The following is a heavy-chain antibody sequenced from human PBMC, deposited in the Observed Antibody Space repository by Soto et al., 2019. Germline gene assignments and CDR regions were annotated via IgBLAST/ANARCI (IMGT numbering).Heavy chain of an antibody. D-gene: IGHD3-16*01. CDR1: GYTFTSYW. J-gene: IGHJ4*02. Sequence: PGESLKISCTASGYTFTSYWIGWVRQMPGKGLEWMGIIYPGDSDTIYSPSFQGQVTISADKSISTAYLQWSSLKSSDTAMYYCARYDKSSRENTHLDYWGQGTQVTVS. CDR3: ARYDKSSRENTHLDY. V-gene: IGHV5-51*01. CDR2: IYPGDSDT.